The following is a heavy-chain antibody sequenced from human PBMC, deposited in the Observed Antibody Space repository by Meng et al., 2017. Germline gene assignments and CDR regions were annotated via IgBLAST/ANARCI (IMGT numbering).Heavy chain of an antibody. CDR1: GFTFSSYW. CDR3: ARDQREITMIAEGFDY. J-gene: IGHJ4*02. V-gene: IGHV3-7*01. CDR2: IKQDGSEK. Sequence: GESLKISCAASGFTFSSYWMSWVRQAPGKGLEWVANIKQDGSEKYYVDSVKGRFTISRDNAKNSLYLQMNSLRAEDTAVYYCARDQREITMIAEGFDYWGQGTLVTVSS. D-gene: IGHD3-22*01.